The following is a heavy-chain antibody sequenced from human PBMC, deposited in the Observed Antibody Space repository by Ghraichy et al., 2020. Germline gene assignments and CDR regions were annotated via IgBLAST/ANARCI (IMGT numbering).Heavy chain of an antibody. CDR3: ARGARRGSYLTDFDY. D-gene: IGHD1-26*01. V-gene: IGHV4-59*01. CDR1: GGSISSYY. CDR2: IYYSGST. Sequence: SETLSLTCTVSGGSISSYYWSWIRQPPGKGLEWIGYIYYSGSTNYNPSLKSRVTISVDTSKNQFSLKLSSVTAADTAVYYCARGARRGSYLTDFDYWGQGTLVTISS. J-gene: IGHJ4*02.